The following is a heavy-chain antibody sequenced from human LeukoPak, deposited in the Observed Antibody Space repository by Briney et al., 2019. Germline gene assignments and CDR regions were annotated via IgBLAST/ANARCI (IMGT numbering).Heavy chain of an antibody. CDR1: VGSISSYY. V-gene: IGHV4-59*01. CDR2: IYYSGST. D-gene: IGHD6-19*01. J-gene: IGHJ4*02. CDR3: ARDRAAGYSSGWYYFDY. Sequence: ASETLSLTCTVSVGSISSYYWSWIRQPPGKGLEWIGYIYYSGSTNYNPSLKSRVTISVDTSKNQFSLKLSSVTAADTAVYYCARDRAAGYSSGWYYFDYWGQGTLVTVSS.